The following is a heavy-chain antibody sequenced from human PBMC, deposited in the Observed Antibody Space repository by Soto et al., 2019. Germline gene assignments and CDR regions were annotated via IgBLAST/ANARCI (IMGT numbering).Heavy chain of an antibody. D-gene: IGHD3-3*01. Sequence: PGGSLRLSCAASGFTFSSYAMIWVRQAPGKGLEWVSAISGSGGSTYYADSVKGRFTISRDNSKNTLYLQMNSLRAEDTAIYYCAKGDYDFWSGYGTLERPHYYYGMDVWGQGTTVTVSS. CDR2: ISGSGGST. CDR3: AKGDYDFWSGYGTLERPHYYYGMDV. CDR1: GFTFSSYA. J-gene: IGHJ6*02. V-gene: IGHV3-23*01.